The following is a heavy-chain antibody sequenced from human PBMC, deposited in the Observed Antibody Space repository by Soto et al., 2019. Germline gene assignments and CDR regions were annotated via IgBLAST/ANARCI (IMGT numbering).Heavy chain of an antibody. CDR2: ISVSDGST. J-gene: IGHJ4*02. D-gene: IGHD2-15*01. CDR1: GFTFNSYS. CDR3: AKDILYSTLDY. V-gene: IGHV3-23*01. Sequence: GGSLRLYCADSGFTFNSYSMNLVRQAPGKGLECGSAISVSDGSTYYADSVKGGFTISRDNSKRTLYLQMNTLRAEDTALYYCAKDILYSTLDYWGQGTMVNVSS.